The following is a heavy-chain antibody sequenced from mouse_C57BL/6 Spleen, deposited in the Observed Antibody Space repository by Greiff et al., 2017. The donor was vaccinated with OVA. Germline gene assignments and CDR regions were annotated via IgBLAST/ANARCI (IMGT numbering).Heavy chain of an antibody. CDR2: IWSDGST. CDR1: GFSLTSYG. J-gene: IGHJ1*03. V-gene: IGHV2-6-1*01. Sequence: VQLQESGPGLVAPSQSLSITCTVSGFSLTSYGVHWVRQPPGKGLEWLVVIWSDGSTTYNSALKSRLSISKDNSKSQVFLKMNSLQTDDTAMYYCARHGTGDYDSHWYFDVWGTGTTVTVSS. CDR3: ARHGTGDYDSHWYFDV. D-gene: IGHD2-4*01.